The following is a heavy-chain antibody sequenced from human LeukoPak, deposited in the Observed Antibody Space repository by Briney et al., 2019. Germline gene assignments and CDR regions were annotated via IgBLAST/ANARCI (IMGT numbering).Heavy chain of an antibody. Sequence: SVKVSCKASGYTFTSYGISWVRQAPGQGLEWMGRIIPILGIANYAQKFQGRVTITADKSTSTAYMELSSLRSEDTAVYYCASLAYCGGDCYPEYFQHWGQGTLVTVSS. CDR3: ASLAYCGGDCYPEYFQH. CDR2: IIPILGIA. D-gene: IGHD2-21*02. J-gene: IGHJ1*01. CDR1: GYTFTSYG. V-gene: IGHV1-69*04.